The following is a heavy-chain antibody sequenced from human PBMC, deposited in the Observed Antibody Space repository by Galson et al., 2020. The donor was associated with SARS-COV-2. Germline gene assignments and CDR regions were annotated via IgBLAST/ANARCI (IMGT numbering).Heavy chain of an antibody. CDR2: ISGSGGST. V-gene: IGHV3-23*01. CDR1: RFNFSRDA. D-gene: IGHD3-22*01. Sequence: GGSLRLSCAASRFNFSRDAMSWVRQAPGKGLEWVSAISGSGGSTYYADSVQGRFTISRDKSTNTLFLQMNSLRAEDTAIYYCAKSISSGYRTAFDYWGQGTLVTVSS. CDR3: AKSISSGYRTAFDY. J-gene: IGHJ4*02.